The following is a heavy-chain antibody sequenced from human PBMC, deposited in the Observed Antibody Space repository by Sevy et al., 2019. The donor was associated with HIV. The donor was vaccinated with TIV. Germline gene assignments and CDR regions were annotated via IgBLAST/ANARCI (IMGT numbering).Heavy chain of an antibody. CDR3: AKGSYSPTGYFDY. V-gene: IGHV3-23*01. CDR2: ISGSGGST. Sequence: GGSLRLSCAASGFTFSSYAMSWVRQAPGKGLEWVSAISGSGGSTYYGDSVKGRFTISRDNSKNTLYLQMNSLRAEDTAVYYCAKGSYSPTGYFDYWGQGTLVTVSS. CDR1: GFTFSSYA. J-gene: IGHJ4*02. D-gene: IGHD1-26*01.